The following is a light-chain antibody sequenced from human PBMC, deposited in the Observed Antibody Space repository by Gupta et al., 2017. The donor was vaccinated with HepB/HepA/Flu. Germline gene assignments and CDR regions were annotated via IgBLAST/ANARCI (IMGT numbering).Light chain of an antibody. CDR1: QSVSSNY. Sequence: EIVLAQSPGTLSLSPGEKATLSCRASQSVSSNYLAWYQQKPGQAPRLLIYGASSRATGIPDRFSGSGSGTDFTLTISRLEPEDFAEYYCQQECSSPQTFGQGTTVEIK. CDR2: GAS. CDR3: QQECSSPQT. V-gene: IGKV3-20*01. J-gene: IGKJ1*01.